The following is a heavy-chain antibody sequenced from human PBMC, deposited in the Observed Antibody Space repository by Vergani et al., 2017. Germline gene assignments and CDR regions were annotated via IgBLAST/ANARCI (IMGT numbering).Heavy chain of an antibody. V-gene: IGHV3-23*01. J-gene: IGHJ5*02. CDR3: AKVRYNWNDAGWFDP. CDR2: ISGSGGSI. CDR1: GFTFSSYA. Sequence: EVQLLESGGGLVQPGGSLRLSCAASGFTFSSYAMSWVRQAPGKGLEWVSAISGSGGSIYYADSVKGRFTISRDNSKNTLYLQMNSLRAEDTAVYYCAKVRYNWNDAGWFDPWGQGTLVTVSS. D-gene: IGHD1-1*01.